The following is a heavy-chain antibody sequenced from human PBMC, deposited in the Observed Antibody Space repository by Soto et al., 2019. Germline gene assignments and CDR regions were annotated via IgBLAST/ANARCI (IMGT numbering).Heavy chain of an antibody. D-gene: IGHD3-22*01. J-gene: IGHJ5*02. CDR2: IYYSGST. CDR3: ARLSKHSSGYYYVWFDP. V-gene: IGHV4-31*03. CDR1: GGSISSGGYY. Sequence: QVQLQESGPGLVKPSQTLSLTCTVSGGSISSGGYYWSWIRQHPGKGLEWIGYIYYSGSTYYNPSLKSRVTISVDTSKNQFSLKLSSVTAADTAVYYCARLSKHSSGYYYVWFDPWGQGTLVTVSS.